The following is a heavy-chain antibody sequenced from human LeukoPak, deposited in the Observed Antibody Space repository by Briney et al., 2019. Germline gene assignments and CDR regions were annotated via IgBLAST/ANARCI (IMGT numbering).Heavy chain of an antibody. J-gene: IGHJ4*02. CDR1: GYSISSGYF. CDR2: IFHGGGT. D-gene: IGHD4-17*01. V-gene: IGHV4-38-2*01. CDR3: ARAAGTVTTSFDY. Sequence: PSETLSLTCAVSGYSISSGYFWGWIRQPPGEGLGWVGSIFHGGGTYYNPSLKSRVTISADTSSNQFSLNLSSVTAADTAIYYCARAAGTVTTSFDYWGQGTLVTVSS.